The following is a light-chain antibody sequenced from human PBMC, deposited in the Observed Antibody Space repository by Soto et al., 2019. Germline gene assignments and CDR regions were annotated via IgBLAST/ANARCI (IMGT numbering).Light chain of an antibody. V-gene: IGKV3D-15*01. CDR3: QQRTDRPPWT. CDR2: GAS. J-gene: IGKJ1*01. Sequence: EIVMTQSPATLSVSPGERATLSCRASQSVSSNLAWYQKKPGQAPRLLIYGASSRATGIPDRFSGSGSGTDFTLSISSLEPEDFAVYYCQQRTDRPPWTFGQGTKVDI. CDR1: QSVSSN.